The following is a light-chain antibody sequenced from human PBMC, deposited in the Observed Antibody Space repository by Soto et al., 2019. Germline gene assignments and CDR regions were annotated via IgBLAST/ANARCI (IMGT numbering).Light chain of an antibody. CDR1: QSVRSSK. V-gene: IGKV3-20*01. J-gene: IGKJ3*01. CDR2: GAS. CDR3: QQCGDSPIT. Sequence: ETVLTQSPGTLSLSPGERATLSCRASQSVRSSKLAWYQHRPGQAPRLLIYGASSRATGIPDRFSGSGPGTVFTLTISRLQPEDFAVYFCQQCGDSPITFGTGTKVEI.